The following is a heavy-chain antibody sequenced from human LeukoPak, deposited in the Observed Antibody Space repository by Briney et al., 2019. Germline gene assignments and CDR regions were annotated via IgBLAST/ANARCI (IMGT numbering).Heavy chain of an antibody. CDR1: GFSLSTSGMC. D-gene: IGHD4-17*01. V-gene: IGHV2-70*20. CDR2: IDWDDDK. Sequence: SGPTLVKPTQTLTLTCTFSGFSLSTSGMCVSWVRQPPGKALEWLALIDWDDDKYYSTSLKTRLTISKDTSKNQVVPTMTNMDPVDTATYYCARAYGDNYYYYGMDVWGQGTTVTVSS. J-gene: IGHJ6*02. CDR3: ARAYGDNYYYYGMDV.